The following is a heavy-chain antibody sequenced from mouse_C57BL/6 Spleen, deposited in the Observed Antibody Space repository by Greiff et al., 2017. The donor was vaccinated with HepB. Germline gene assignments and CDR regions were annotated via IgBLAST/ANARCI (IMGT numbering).Heavy chain of an antibody. J-gene: IGHJ2*01. CDR2: IYPGDGDT. Sequence: QVQLQQSGPELVKPGASVKISCKASGYAFSSSWMNWVKQRPGKGLEWIGRIYPGDGDTNYNGKFKGKATLTADKSSSTAYMQLSSLTSEDSAVYFCAREGDYYGSSYCDYWGQGTTLTVSA. D-gene: IGHD1-1*01. CDR1: GYAFSSSW. V-gene: IGHV1-82*01. CDR3: AREGDYYGSSYCDY.